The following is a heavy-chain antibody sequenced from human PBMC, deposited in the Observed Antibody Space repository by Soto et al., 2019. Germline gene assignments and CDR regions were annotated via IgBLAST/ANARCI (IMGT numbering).Heavy chain of an antibody. CDR1: GYTFTSYG. CDR2: ISAYNGNT. D-gene: IGHD3-16*01. V-gene: IGHV1-18*01. CDR3: ARVVTAARGDGAFDI. J-gene: IGHJ3*02. Sequence: ASVKVSCKASGYTFTSYGISWVRQAPGHGLEWMGWISAYNGNTNYAQKLQGRVTMTTDTSTSTAYMELRSLRSDDTAVYYCARVVTAARGDGAFDIWGKGTMCTVS.